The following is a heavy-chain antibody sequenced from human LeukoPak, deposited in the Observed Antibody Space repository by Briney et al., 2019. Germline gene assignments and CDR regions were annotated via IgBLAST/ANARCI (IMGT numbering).Heavy chain of an antibody. CDR1: GYTFTSYG. Sequence: ASVKVSCKASGYTFTSYGISWVRQAPGQGLEWMGWISAYNGNTNYAQKLQGRVTMTTDTSTSTAYMELRSLRSDDTAVYYCAREWGIVVVPAAVDYYYYYMDVWGKGTTVTVSS. J-gene: IGHJ6*03. V-gene: IGHV1-18*01. CDR2: ISAYNGNT. D-gene: IGHD2-2*01. CDR3: AREWGIVVVPAAVDYYYYYMDV.